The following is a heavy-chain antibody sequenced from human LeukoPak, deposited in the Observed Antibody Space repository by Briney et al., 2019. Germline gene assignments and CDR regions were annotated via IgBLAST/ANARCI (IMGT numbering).Heavy chain of an antibody. Sequence: PGGSLRLSCAASGFSFSSYWMTWVRQAPGKGLEWVANIKQDGSEKYYMDSVKGRFTISRDNARYSLYLQMNSLRAEDTAVYYCARGGAVAAICAIDPWGQGTLVTVSS. J-gene: IGHJ5*02. D-gene: IGHD6-19*01. CDR3: ARGGAVAAICAIDP. CDR1: GFSFSSYW. V-gene: IGHV3-7*01. CDR2: IKQDGSEK.